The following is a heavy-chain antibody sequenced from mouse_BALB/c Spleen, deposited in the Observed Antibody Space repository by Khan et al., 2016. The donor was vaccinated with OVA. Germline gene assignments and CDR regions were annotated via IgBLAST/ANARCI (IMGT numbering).Heavy chain of an antibody. V-gene: IGHV3-2*02. D-gene: IGHD2-12*01. CDR2: ISYSGRT. J-gene: IGHJ2*01. CDR1: AYSITSDYA. Sequence: EVQLQESGPGLVKPSQSLSLTCTVTAYSITSDYAWTWIRQFPGNKLEWMGYISYSGRTSYNPSLKSRISITRDTPKNQFFLQLISLTTEDTATYYGACSLFYYRDACVDDGGDGTTLAVSS. CDR3: ACSLFYYRDACVDD.